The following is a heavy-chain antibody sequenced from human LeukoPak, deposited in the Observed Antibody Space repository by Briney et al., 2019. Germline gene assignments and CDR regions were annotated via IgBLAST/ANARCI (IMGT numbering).Heavy chain of an antibody. J-gene: IGHJ4*02. D-gene: IGHD4-23*01. Sequence: ASVKVSCKASGYAFTDYYLHWVRQAPGQGLEWMGQINPNTGVTDYAQKFQGRVSMTRDTFINTAYIEVSRLTSDDTAVYYCARVEDYGGNYYFFDYWGQGTLVTVSS. CDR2: INPNTGVT. CDR1: GYAFTDYY. V-gene: IGHV1-2*06. CDR3: ARVEDYGGNYYFFDY.